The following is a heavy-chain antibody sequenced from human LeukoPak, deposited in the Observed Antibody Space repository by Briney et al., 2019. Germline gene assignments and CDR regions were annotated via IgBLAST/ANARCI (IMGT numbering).Heavy chain of an antibody. CDR1: GGTFSSYA. CDR3: ARGGNIVIVPAASSFDI. V-gene: IGHV1-69*05. D-gene: IGHD2-2*01. Sequence: SVKVSCKASGGTFSSYAISWVRQAPGQGLEWMGGFIPIFGTANYAQKFQGRVTITTDESTSTAYMELSRLRSEDTAVYYCARGGNIVIVPAASSFDIWGQGTLVTVSA. J-gene: IGHJ3*02. CDR2: FIPIFGTA.